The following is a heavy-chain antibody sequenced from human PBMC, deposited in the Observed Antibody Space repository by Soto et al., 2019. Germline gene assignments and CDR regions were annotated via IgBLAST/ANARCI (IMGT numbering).Heavy chain of an antibody. CDR2: ISTYNGNT. CDR1: GYTFVSYG. V-gene: IGHV1-18*01. J-gene: IGHJ4*02. D-gene: IGHD6-19*01. Sequence: QVQLVQSGAEVKKPGASVKVSCKASGYTFVSYGLTWVRQAPGQRLEWMGWISTYNGNTNYARKFQDRVTMTTDTSTSTAYMELRHLTSVDTAVYYCARGHSSGLTFWGQGTLVNVSS. CDR3: ARGHSSGLTF.